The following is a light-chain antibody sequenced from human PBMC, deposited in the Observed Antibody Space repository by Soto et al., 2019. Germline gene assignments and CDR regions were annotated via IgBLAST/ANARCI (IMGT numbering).Light chain of an antibody. CDR1: HSINGR. V-gene: IGKV1-5*01. Sequence: DIRLTESPSTLSASVGDRVIITCRASHSINGRLALHQLKPWTAPKLVIHDPSTFESGGPSRFSASGSGTEFTLTISSLQPEEFATYYCQQSYSTPSLTFGQGTRLEI. CDR2: DPS. J-gene: IGKJ5*01. CDR3: QQSYSTPSLT.